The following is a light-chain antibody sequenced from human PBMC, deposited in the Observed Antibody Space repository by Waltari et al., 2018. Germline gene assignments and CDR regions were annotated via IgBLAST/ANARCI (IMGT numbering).Light chain of an antibody. CDR2: KAS. J-gene: IGKJ2*01. Sequence: DIQMTQSPSTLSASVGDRVSITCRASQSINNWLAWYQQQPGKAPNLLIYKASSLESGVPSRFSGSGFGTEFTLTISSLQPDDVATYYCQQYKTYWSFGQGTKLEIK. CDR1: QSINNW. CDR3: QQYKTYWS. V-gene: IGKV1-5*03.